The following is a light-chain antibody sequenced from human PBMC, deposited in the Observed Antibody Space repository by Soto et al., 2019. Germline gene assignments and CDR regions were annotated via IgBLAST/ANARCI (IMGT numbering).Light chain of an antibody. J-gene: IGKJ1*01. CDR3: QQLST. Sequence: TQSPGTLSLSPGERATLSCRASQSVSSSYLAWYQQKPGQAPRLLIYGASSRATGIPDRFSGSGSGTDFTLXISRLEPEDFAVYYCQQLSTFGQGTKVDIK. CDR1: QSVSSSY. V-gene: IGKV3-20*01. CDR2: GAS.